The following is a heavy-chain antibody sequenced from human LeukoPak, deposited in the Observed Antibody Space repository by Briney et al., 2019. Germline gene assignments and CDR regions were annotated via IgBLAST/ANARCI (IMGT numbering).Heavy chain of an antibody. CDR2: IYYSGST. CDR1: GGSISSGDYY. J-gene: IGHJ6*02. V-gene: IGHV4-30-4*01. D-gene: IGHD3-10*01. CDR3: ARDAMVRGVISMYYYYYGMDV. Sequence: SETLSLTCTVSGGSISSGDYYWSWIRQPPGKGLEWIGYIYYSGSTYYNPSLKSRVTISVDTSKNQFPLKLSSVTAADTAVYYCARDAMVRGVISMYYYYYGMDVWGQGTTVTVSS.